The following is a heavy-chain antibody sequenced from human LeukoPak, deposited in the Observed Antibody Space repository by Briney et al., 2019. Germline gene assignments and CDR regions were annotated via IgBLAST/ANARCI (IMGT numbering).Heavy chain of an antibody. V-gene: IGHV4-34*01. Sequence: SETLSLTCAVYGGSFSGYYWSWIRQPPGKGLEWIGEINHSGSTNYNPSLKSRVTISVGTSKNQFSLKLSSVTAADTAVYYCARGRIAAAGAFDYWGQGTLVTVSS. CDR3: ARGRIAAAGAFDY. D-gene: IGHD6-13*01. J-gene: IGHJ4*02. CDR1: GGSFSGYY. CDR2: INHSGST.